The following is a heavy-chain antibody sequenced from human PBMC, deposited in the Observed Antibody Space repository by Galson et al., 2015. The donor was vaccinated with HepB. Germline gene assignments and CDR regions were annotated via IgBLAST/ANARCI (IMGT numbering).Heavy chain of an antibody. V-gene: IGHV3-30*18. J-gene: IGHJ4*02. Sequence: SLRLSCAASGFTFSNYGMHWVRQAPGKGLAWVAVISYDGSNKYYADSVKGRFTISRDNSKNTLYLHMNSLRAEDTALYYCAKDPYLYSALAGTMAGFDYWGQGTLVTVSS. CDR1: GFTFSNYG. CDR3: AKDPYLYSALAGTMAGFDY. D-gene: IGHD6-19*01. CDR2: ISYDGSNK.